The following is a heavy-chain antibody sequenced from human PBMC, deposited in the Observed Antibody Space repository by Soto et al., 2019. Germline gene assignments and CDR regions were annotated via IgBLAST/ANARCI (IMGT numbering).Heavy chain of an antibody. J-gene: IGHJ5*02. CDR2: INHSGST. Sequence: SETLSLTCAVYGGSFSGYYWSWIRQPPGKGLEWIGEINHSGSTNYNPSLKSRVTISVDTSKNQFSLKLSSVTAADTAVYYCARGLRYFDWPQVTNWFDPWGQGTLVTVSS. CDR1: GGSFSGYY. D-gene: IGHD3-9*01. V-gene: IGHV4-34*01. CDR3: ARGLRYFDWPQVTNWFDP.